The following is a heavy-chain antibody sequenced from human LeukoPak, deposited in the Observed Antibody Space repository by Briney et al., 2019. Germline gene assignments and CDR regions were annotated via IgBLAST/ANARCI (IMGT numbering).Heavy chain of an antibody. J-gene: IGHJ4*02. V-gene: IGHV3-30*03. CDR3: ATDAYSSSSWFDY. CDR1: GFTFISYV. CDR2: ISYDGSNK. Sequence: GGSLRLSCAASGFTFISYVMHGVRQAAGKGLEGVAGISYDGSNKYYADSVKGRFTISRDNSKNTLYLQMNSLRAEDTAVYYCATDAYSSSSWFDYWGQGTLVTVSS. D-gene: IGHD6-6*01.